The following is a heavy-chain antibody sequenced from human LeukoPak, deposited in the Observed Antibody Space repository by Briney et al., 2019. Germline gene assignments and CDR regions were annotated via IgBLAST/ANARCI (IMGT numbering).Heavy chain of an antibody. J-gene: IGHJ4*02. CDR3: ARQEYSSSSLDY. V-gene: IGHV4-4*09. CDR2: IYTRGST. Sequence: PSETLSLTCTVSGGSISSYYWSWIRQPPGKGLEWIGYIYTRGSTNYNPSLKSRVTISVDTSKNQFSLKLSSVTAADTAVYYCARQEYSSSSLDYWGQGTLVTVSS. CDR1: GGSISSYY. D-gene: IGHD6-6*01.